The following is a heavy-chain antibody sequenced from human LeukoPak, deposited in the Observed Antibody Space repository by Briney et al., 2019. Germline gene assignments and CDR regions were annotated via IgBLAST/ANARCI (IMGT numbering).Heavy chain of an antibody. V-gene: IGHV3-21*06. Sequence: PGGSLRLSCAASGFTFSSYSMNWVRQAPGKGLEWVSSISSSSSYIYYADSVKGRFTIPRDNAKNSLYLQMNSLRAEDTAVYYCARGTAEVTMIVVVIANFDYWGQGTLVTVSS. CDR2: ISSSSSYI. CDR1: GFTFSSYS. J-gene: IGHJ4*02. CDR3: ARGTAEVTMIVVVIANFDY. D-gene: IGHD3-22*01.